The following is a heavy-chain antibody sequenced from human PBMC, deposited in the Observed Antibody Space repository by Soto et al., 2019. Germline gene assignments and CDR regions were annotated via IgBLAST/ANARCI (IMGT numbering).Heavy chain of an antibody. CDR1: GGFVSSGSYY. Sequence: QVQLQQWGAGLLTPSETLSLTCAVYGGFVSSGSYYWSWIRQPPGKGLEWIGEMSHSCGTHFNPSLKSRFTLSVDTSKNRFSRKMSSVTAADTALYYCARVERGTATTVVDAFDILGPGTMVTVSS. V-gene: IGHV4-34*01. D-gene: IGHD1-1*01. CDR2: MSHSCGT. CDR3: ARVERGTATTVVDAFDI. J-gene: IGHJ3*02.